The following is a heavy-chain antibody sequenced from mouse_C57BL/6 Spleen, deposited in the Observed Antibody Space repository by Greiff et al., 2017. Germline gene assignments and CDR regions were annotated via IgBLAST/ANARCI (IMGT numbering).Heavy chain of an antibody. D-gene: IGHD4-1*01. CDR2: ISYDGSN. Sequence: EVQLVESGPGLVKPSQSLSLTCSVTGYSITSGYYWNWIRQFPGNKLEWMGYISYDGSNNYNPSLKNRISITRDTSKNQFFLKLNSVTTEDTATYYCARRTNWDAFDYWGQGTTLTVSS. V-gene: IGHV3-6*01. CDR1: GYSITSGYY. J-gene: IGHJ2*01. CDR3: ARRTNWDAFDY.